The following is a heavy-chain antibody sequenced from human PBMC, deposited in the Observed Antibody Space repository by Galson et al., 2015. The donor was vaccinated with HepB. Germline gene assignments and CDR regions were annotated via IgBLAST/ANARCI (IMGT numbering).Heavy chain of an antibody. Sequence: GFTFSSYSMNWVRQAPGKGLEWVSSISSSSSYIYYADSVKGRFTISRDNAKNSLYLQMNSLRAEDTAVYYCARELRYFDWLLSIPLSNDAFDIWGQGTMVTVSS. CDR3: ARELRYFDWLLSIPLSNDAFDI. J-gene: IGHJ3*02. V-gene: IGHV3-21*01. D-gene: IGHD3-9*01. CDR2: ISSSSSYI. CDR1: GFTFSSYS.